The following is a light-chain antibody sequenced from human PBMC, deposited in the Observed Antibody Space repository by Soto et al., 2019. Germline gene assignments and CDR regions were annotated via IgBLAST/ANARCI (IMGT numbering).Light chain of an antibody. CDR1: QSISSW. V-gene: IGKV1-5*01. J-gene: IGKJ4*01. Sequence: DIQMTQSPSTLSASVGDRVTITCRASQSISSWLAWYQQKPGKAPKLLIYDASSLESGVPSRFSDSGSGTEFTLTISSVQPDDFATYYCQQYNGYPLTVRGGTKVEIK. CDR3: QQYNGYPLT. CDR2: DAS.